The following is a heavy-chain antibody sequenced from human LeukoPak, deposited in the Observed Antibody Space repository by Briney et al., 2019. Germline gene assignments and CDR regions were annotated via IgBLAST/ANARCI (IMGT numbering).Heavy chain of an antibody. Sequence: PGGSLRLSCAVSGFTFSSYSMNWVRRAPGKGLEWVSYIGSSVSTRYYADSVKGRFTISRDNSKHSLYLQMNSLRAEDTAVYYCAREGSDFWSGYSKGYFDYWGQGTLVTVSS. J-gene: IGHJ4*02. D-gene: IGHD3-3*01. CDR1: GFTFSSYS. CDR3: AREGSDFWSGYSKGYFDY. V-gene: IGHV3-48*01. CDR2: IGSSVSTR.